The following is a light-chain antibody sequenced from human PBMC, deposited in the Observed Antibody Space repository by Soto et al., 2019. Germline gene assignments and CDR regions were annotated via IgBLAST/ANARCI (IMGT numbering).Light chain of an antibody. CDR3: CSYAGISTFYV. CDR1: SSDVGSYNL. CDR2: GVN. Sequence: QSVLTQPASVSGSPGQSITISCTGTSSDVGSYNLVSWYRQHPGKAPKLMIYGVNKRPSGVSNRFSGSKSGNTASLTISGLQAEDEADYYYCSYAGISTFYVFGTGTKLTVL. V-gene: IGLV2-23*02. J-gene: IGLJ1*01.